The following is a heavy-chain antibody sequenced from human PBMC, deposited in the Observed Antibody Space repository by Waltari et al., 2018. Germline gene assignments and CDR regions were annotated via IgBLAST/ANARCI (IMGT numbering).Heavy chain of an antibody. J-gene: IGHJ4*02. CDR2: IYYSGST. CDR1: GGSISSHY. V-gene: IGHV4-59*11. CDR3: ARGDYDSSGYYYFGYFDY. D-gene: IGHD3-22*01. Sequence: QVQLQESGPGLVKPSETLSLTCTVSGGSISSHYWSWIRQPPGKGLEWIGYIYYSGSTNYNPSLTSRFTISVDTSKNQCSLKLSSVTAADTAVYYCARGDYDSSGYYYFGYFDYWGQGTLVTVSS.